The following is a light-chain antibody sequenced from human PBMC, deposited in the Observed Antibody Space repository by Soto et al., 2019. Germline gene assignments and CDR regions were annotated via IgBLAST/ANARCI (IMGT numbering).Light chain of an antibody. CDR2: GAS. J-gene: IGKJ1*01. CDR1: QSVSSN. V-gene: IGKV3-15*01. Sequence: EIVMTQSPATLSVSPGERATLSCRASQSVSSNLAWYQQKPGQAPRLLIYGASTRATGIPARFSGSGSGTEFTLTISSLQSEDFAVYYCPQYNNWVRTFGQGTKVEIK. CDR3: PQYNNWVRT.